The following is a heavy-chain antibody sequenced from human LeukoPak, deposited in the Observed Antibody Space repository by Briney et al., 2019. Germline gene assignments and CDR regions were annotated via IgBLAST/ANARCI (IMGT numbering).Heavy chain of an antibody. CDR2: ISGSGGST. J-gene: IGHJ4*02. CDR3: ASPGPHNYYDSSGLSFNYFDY. V-gene: IGHV3-23*01. D-gene: IGHD3-22*01. Sequence: GGSLRLSCAAPGFTFSSYAMGWVRQAPGRGLEWVSCISGSGGSTYYADSVKGRFTISRDNSKNTLYLQMNSLRAEDTAVYYCASPGPHNYYDSSGLSFNYFDYWGQGTLVTVSS. CDR1: GFTFSSYA.